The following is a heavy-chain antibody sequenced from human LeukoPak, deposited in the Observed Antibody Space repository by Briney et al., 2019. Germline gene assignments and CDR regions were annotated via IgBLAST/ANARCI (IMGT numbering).Heavy chain of an antibody. D-gene: IGHD4-17*01. CDR2: ISYDGSNK. CDR1: GFTFSSYG. V-gene: IGHV3-30*03. CDR3: ARDRAVTQDWVEFDP. J-gene: IGHJ5*02. Sequence: GGSLRLSCAASGFTFSSYGMHWVRQAPGKGLEWVAVISYDGSNKYYADSVKGRFTISRDNSKNTMYLQMNRLRVGDTAVYFRARDRAVTQDWVEFDPWGQGTLVAVSS.